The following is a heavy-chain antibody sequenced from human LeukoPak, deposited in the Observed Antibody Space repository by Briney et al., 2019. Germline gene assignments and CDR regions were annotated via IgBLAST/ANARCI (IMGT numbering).Heavy chain of an antibody. D-gene: IGHD6-13*01. Sequence: GASVKVSCKASGYTFTSYGISWVRQAPGQGLEGMGWISAYNGNTNYAQKLQGRVTMTTDTSTSTAYMELRSLRSDDTAVYYCARAGSSSWYGSAFDIWGQGTMVTVSS. CDR2: ISAYNGNT. V-gene: IGHV1-18*01. CDR3: ARAGSSSWYGSAFDI. CDR1: GYTFTSYG. J-gene: IGHJ3*02.